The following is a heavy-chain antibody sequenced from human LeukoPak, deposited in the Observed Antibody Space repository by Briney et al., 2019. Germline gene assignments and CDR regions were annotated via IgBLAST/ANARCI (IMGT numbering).Heavy chain of an antibody. CDR3: AIYPRIVVVPAAIAY. Sequence: GKSLRLSCAASGFTFSNYAMTWVRQAPGKGLEWVAAISGNGGSTYYADSVKGRFTISRDNSRNTLYLQMNSLRAEDTAVYYCAIYPRIVVVPAAIAYWGQGTLVTVSS. CDR1: GFTFSNYA. J-gene: IGHJ4*02. CDR2: ISGNGGST. V-gene: IGHV3-23*01. D-gene: IGHD2-2*01.